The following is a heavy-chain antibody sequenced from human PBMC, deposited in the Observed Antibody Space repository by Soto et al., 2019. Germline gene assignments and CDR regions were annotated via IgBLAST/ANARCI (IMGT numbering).Heavy chain of an antibody. D-gene: IGHD6-13*01. J-gene: IGHJ5*02. V-gene: IGHV4-4*07. CDR1: GASMNSYH. CDR2: IHSSGST. Sequence: LFLTCTVSGASMNSYHWSWIRQPAGKGLEWIGHIHSSGSTNYNPSLKSRVTMSVDTSKNQFSLRLMSLTAADTAVYYCARDQGVAAAGITWFDPWGQGSLVTVSS. CDR3: ARDQGVAAAGITWFDP.